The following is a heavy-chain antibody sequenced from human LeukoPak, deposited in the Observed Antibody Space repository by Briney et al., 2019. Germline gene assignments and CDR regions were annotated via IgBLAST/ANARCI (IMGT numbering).Heavy chain of an antibody. CDR2: ICSSGTTI. CDR3: AIEGYSSSWAKYYHYDSCMDV. Sequence: PGESLTLSCAASGFTFSDYYMSWIRQAPGKGLEWVAYICSSGTTIYYPDPVKGRFTTSSTHANNSPHLQINSPRAHATAVYYCAIEGYSSSWAKYYHYDSCMDVWGKGTTVTVSS. CDR1: GFTFSDYY. V-gene: IGHV3-11*01. D-gene: IGHD6-13*01. J-gene: IGHJ6*03.